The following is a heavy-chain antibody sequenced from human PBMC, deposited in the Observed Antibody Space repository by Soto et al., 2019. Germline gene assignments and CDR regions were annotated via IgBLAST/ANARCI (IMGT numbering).Heavy chain of an antibody. D-gene: IGHD3-22*01. CDR1: GFTFSLYS. J-gene: IGHJ4*02. CDR2: ISSGSSYI. V-gene: IGHV3-21*01. CDR3: AKDRYYDTSGVSDS. Sequence: GGSLRLSCAASGFTFSLYSMNWVRQAPGKGLEWVSSISSGSSYIYYADSVKGRFTISRDNAENSVYLQMNSLRAEDTAVYYCAKDRYYDTSGVSDSWGQGTLVTVSS.